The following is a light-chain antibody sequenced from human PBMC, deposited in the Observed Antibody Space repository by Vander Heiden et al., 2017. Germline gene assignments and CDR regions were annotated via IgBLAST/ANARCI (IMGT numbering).Light chain of an antibody. CDR1: SSNIGAGYD. Sequence: QSVLTPPPSVSVSPGQRVPIPCTGSSSNIGAGYDVHWYQQLPGTAPKHPINVNINQPSGGPDRFSGSKSGTSASLAITGLQAEDEAEDDGQSYDSNQSGKKGLVFGGGTKLTVL. J-gene: IGLJ2*01. CDR2: VNI. V-gene: IGLV1-40*01. CDR3: QSYDSNQSGKKGLV.